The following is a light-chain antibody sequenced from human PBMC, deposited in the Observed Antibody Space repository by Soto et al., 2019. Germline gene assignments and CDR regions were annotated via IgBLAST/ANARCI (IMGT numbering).Light chain of an antibody. V-gene: IGKV3-15*01. J-gene: IGKJ1*01. CDR3: QQYNNWPRT. CDR2: GAS. Sequence: EIVMTQSPATLSVSPGERATLSCRASQSVSSNLAWYQQKPGQAPRLLIYGASTRATGIPARFSGSGSGTEFTLTISSLQSEDLAVYYCQQYNNWPRTFGQGTQVEIK. CDR1: QSVSSN.